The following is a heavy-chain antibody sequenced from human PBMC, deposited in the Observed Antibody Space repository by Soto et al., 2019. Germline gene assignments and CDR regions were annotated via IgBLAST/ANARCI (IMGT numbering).Heavy chain of an antibody. CDR1: GFTFSSYG. CDR2: ISYDGSNK. V-gene: IGHV3-30*18. CDR3: AKDQGRGPNDYGDYDNWFDP. Sequence: QVQLVESGGGVVQPGRSLRLSCAASGFTFSSYGMHWVRQAPGKGLEWVAVISYDGSNKYYADSVKGRFTISRDNSKNTLYLQMNSLRAEDTAVYYCAKDQGRGPNDYGDYDNWFDPWGQGTLVTVSS. J-gene: IGHJ5*02. D-gene: IGHD4-17*01.